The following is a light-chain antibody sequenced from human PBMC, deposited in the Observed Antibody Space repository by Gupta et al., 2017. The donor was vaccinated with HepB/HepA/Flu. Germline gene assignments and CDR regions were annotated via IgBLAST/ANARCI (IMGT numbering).Light chain of an antibody. Sequence: DIVLTQSPATLSLSPGERATLSCRATQSVGTYLAWYQHKPGQAPRLLIYDASNRAPGIPARFSGSGYGTDFTLTISSRESEDFAVYYCQQRSNWPLFTFGPGTKVDIK. CDR3: QQRSNWPLFT. CDR1: QSVGTY. J-gene: IGKJ3*01. V-gene: IGKV3-11*01. CDR2: DAS.